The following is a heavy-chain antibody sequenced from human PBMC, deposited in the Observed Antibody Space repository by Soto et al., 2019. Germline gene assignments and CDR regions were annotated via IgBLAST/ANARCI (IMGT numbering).Heavy chain of an antibody. D-gene: IGHD3-22*01. CDR3: ARALYYYDSSGYYYYYYGMDV. CDR2: INAGNGNT. V-gene: IGHV1-3*05. Sequence: QVQLVQSGAEEKKPGASVKVSCKASGYTFTSYAMHWVRQAPGQRLEWMGWINAGNGNTKYLQKFQGRVTITRDTSASTAYRELSSLRSEATAVYYCARALYYYDSSGYYYYYYGMDVWGQGTTVTVSS. J-gene: IGHJ6*02. CDR1: GYTFTSYA.